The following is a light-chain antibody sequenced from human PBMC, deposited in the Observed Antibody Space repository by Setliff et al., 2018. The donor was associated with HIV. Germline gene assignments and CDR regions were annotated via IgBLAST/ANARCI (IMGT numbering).Light chain of an antibody. CDR3: QVWDSSSDQPV. Sequence: SYELTQPPSVSVAPGKTARITCGGNNIGSKSVHWYQQKPGQAPVLVVYGNSDRPSGIPERFSGSKSGNTATLTISRVEAGDEADYYCQVWDSSSDQPVFGTGTKVTV. J-gene: IGLJ1*01. V-gene: IGLV3-21*03. CDR2: GNS. CDR1: NIGSKS.